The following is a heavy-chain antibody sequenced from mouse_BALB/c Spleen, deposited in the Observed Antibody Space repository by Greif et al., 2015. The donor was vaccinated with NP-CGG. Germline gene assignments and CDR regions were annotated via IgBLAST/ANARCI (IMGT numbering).Heavy chain of an antibody. Sequence: VQVVESGAELVRPGTSVKVSCKASGYAFTNYLIEWVKQRPGQGLEWIGVINPGSGGTNYNEKFKGKATLTADKSSSTAYMQLSSLTSDDSAVYFCARSDYYDYDDAMDYWGQGTSVTVSS. CDR1: GYAFTNYL. J-gene: IGHJ4*01. V-gene: IGHV1-54*01. D-gene: IGHD2-4*01. CDR3: ARSDYYDYDDAMDY. CDR2: INPGSGGT.